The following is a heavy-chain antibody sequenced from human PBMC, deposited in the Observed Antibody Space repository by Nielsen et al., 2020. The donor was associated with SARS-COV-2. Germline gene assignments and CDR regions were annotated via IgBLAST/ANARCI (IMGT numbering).Heavy chain of an antibody. V-gene: IGHV1-3*01. J-gene: IGHJ6*02. CDR2: INAGNGNT. CDR3: ASLIDDYYYYGMDV. Sequence: WVRQAPGQGLEWMGWINAGNGNTKYSQKFQGRVTITRDTSASTAYMELSSLRSEDTAVYYCASLIDDYYYYGMDVWGQGTTVTVSS. D-gene: IGHD3-16*02.